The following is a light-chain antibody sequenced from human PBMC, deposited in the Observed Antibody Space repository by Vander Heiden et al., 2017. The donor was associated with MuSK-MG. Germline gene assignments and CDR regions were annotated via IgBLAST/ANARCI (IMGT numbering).Light chain of an antibody. V-gene: IGKV1-27*01. CDR3: QSYNSALKLT. CDR2: AAF. Sequence: DIQMTQSPSSLSASVGDRVTITCRASEDISNFLAWYQQQPGKAPKLLIYAAFTLRSGVPSRFSGSGSGTDFTLTISSLQPEDVATYYCQSYNSALKLTFGGGTKVXIK. J-gene: IGKJ4*01. CDR1: EDISNF.